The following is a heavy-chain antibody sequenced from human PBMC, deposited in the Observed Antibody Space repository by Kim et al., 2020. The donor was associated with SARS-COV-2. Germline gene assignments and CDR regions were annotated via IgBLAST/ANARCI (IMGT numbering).Heavy chain of an antibody. CDR3: ARALNYYDSRCAFDV. Sequence: NPAIKSRVTLSVDQSKNQISLKLTSVTAADTAMFYCARALNYYDSRCAFDVWSQGTMVTVSS. V-gene: IGHV4-34*01. D-gene: IGHD3-22*01. J-gene: IGHJ3*01.